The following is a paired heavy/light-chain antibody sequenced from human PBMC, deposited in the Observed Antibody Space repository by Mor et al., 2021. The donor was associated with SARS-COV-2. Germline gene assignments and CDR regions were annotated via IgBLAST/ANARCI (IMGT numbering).Heavy chain of an antibody. CDR3: ARDRSSPPYGMDV. D-gene: IGHD2-15*01. J-gene: IGHJ6*02. V-gene: IGHV4-31*03. CDR1: GASINSGHYY. CDR2: MSDITYT. Sequence: QVHLQESGPGLLKPSQTLSLTCSVSGASINSGHYYWCWVRQRPGTGLEWIGHMSDITYTYYNPSLRGRVTMALDTSKNQFSLRLTSVSAADTAIYFCARDRSSPPYGMDVWGQGTTVTVSS.
Light chain of an antibody. CDR3: QQFDTSGWG. CDR2: GAS. V-gene: IGKV3-20*01. Sequence: EIVLTQSPGTLSLSPGERATLSCRASQSISSSYLAWYQHKPGQAPRLLIYGASSRATGIPDRFSGSGSGTDFTLTISRLEPEDFAVYYCQQFDTSGWGFGQGTKVEIK. CDR1: QSISSSY. J-gene: IGKJ1*01.